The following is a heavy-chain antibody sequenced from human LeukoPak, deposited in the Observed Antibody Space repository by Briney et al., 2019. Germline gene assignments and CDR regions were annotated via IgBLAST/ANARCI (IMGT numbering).Heavy chain of an antibody. J-gene: IGHJ4*02. CDR3: ARVPSPKNSYGPQYYFDY. CDR1: GDSISSADYS. CDR2: IYYSGST. V-gene: IGHV4-30-4*01. Sequence: SETLSLTCTVSGDSISSADYSWSWIRQPPGKGLEWIGYIYYSGSTYYNPSLKIRVTISVDTSKNHFSLKLSSVTAADTAVYYCARVPSPKNSYGPQYYFDYWGQGTLVTVSS. D-gene: IGHD5-18*01.